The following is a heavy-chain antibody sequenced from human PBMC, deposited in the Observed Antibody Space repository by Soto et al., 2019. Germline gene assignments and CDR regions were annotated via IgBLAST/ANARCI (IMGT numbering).Heavy chain of an antibody. J-gene: IGHJ2*01. D-gene: IGHD3-22*01. Sequence: GASVKVSCKVSGYTLTELSMHWVRQAPGKGLEWMGGFDPEDGETIYAQKFQGRVTMTEDTSTDTAYMELSSLRSEDTAVYYCAREKYYYDSSGYYYDWYFDLWGRGTLVTVSS. V-gene: IGHV1-24*01. CDR1: GYTLTELS. CDR3: AREKYYYDSSGYYYDWYFDL. CDR2: FDPEDGET.